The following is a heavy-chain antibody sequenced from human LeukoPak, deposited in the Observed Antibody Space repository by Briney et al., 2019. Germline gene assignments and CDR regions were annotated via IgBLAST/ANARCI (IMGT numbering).Heavy chain of an antibody. D-gene: IGHD3-9*01. CDR2: MNPNSGNT. Sequence: ASVKVSCKASGYTFTSYDINWVRQATGQGLEWMGWMNPNSGNTGYAQKFQGGVTMTRNTSISTAYMELSSLRSEDTAVYYCATSYDILTGYYRPFDYWGQGTLVTVSS. J-gene: IGHJ4*02. CDR3: ATSYDILTGYYRPFDY. V-gene: IGHV1-8*01. CDR1: GYTFTSYD.